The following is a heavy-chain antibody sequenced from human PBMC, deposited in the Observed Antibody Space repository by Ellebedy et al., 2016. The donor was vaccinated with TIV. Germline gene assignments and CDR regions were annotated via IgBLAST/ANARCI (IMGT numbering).Heavy chain of an antibody. V-gene: IGHV1-18*01. Sequence: ASVKVSCXASGYTFTSYGISWVRQAPGQGLEWMGWISAYNGNTNYAQKLQGRVTMTTDTSTSTAYMELRSLRSDDTAVYYCARDQSYDSSGYYYVNYFDYWGQGTLVTVSS. CDR3: ARDQSYDSSGYYYVNYFDY. CDR2: ISAYNGNT. D-gene: IGHD3-22*01. J-gene: IGHJ4*02. CDR1: GYTFTSYG.